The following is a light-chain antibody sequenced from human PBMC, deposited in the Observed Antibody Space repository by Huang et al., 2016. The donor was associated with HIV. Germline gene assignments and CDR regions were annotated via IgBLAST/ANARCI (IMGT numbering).Light chain of an antibody. CDR1: QILLHESGHNY. J-gene: IGKJ2*01. V-gene: IGKV2-28*01. CDR3: MQALQTPYT. CDR2: LAS. Sequence: DIVMTQSPLSLPVTPGEPASISCRSNQILLHESGHNYLDCYLQKPGQSPQLRIYLASTRASGVPDRFTGSGSGADFTRRINKVEAQDVGVYFCMQALQTPYTFGRGTKLEI.